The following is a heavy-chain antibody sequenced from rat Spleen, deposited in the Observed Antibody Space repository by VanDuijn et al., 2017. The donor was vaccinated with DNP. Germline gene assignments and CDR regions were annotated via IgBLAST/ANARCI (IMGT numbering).Heavy chain of an antibody. D-gene: IGHD1-11*01. J-gene: IGHJ2*01. V-gene: IGHV5-7*01. CDR2: ISYDGSST. CDR1: YN. Sequence: YNMAWVRQAPKKGLEWVATISYDGSSTYYRDSVKGRFTISRDNAKSTLYLQMDSLRSEDTATYYCAREGYYFDYWGQGVMVTVSS. CDR3: AREGYYFDY.